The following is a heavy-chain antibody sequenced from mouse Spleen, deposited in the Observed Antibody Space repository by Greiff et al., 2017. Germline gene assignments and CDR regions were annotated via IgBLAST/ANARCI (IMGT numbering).Heavy chain of an antibody. Sequence: EVQLQESGAELVRPGASVKLSCTASGFNIKDDYMHWVKQRPEQGLEWIGWIDPENGDTEYASKFQGKATITADTSSNTAYLQLSSLTSEDTAVYYCTTLYGNYVRDYWGQGTSVTVSS. D-gene: IGHD2-1*01. CDR1: GFNIKDDY. CDR2: IDPENGDT. J-gene: IGHJ4*01. V-gene: IGHV14-4*01. CDR3: TTLYGNYVRDY.